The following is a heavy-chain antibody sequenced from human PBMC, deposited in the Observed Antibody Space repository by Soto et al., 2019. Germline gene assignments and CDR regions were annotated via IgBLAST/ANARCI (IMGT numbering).Heavy chain of an antibody. CDR3: ARAPTPISYGPGEGESGYYLDS. CDR1: GDSIGSYR. Sequence: QVQLQESGPGLAKPSETLSLTCSVSGDSIGSYRWSWVRQPPGKGLEWIGYVYYSGSTNYNPSLTSRVTMSVDTSKNQFCLRLASVTAADTAVYYCARAPTPISYGPGEGESGYYLDSWGQGTLVTVSP. CDR2: VYYSGST. J-gene: IGHJ4*02. D-gene: IGHD2-15*01. V-gene: IGHV4-59*01.